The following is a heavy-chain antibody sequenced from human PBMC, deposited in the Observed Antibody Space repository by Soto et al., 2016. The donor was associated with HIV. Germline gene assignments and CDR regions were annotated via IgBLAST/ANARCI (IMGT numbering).Heavy chain of an antibody. CDR1: GGSISSGGYY. D-gene: IGHD3-16*01. Sequence: QLQLLESGPGLVKPSETLSLTCTVSGGSISSGGYYWSWIRQHPGKGLEWIGYIYYSGSTYYNPSLKSRVTISVDTSKNQFSLKLSSVTAADTAMYYCARGGGXLDAFDIWGQGTSGHRSLQ. CDR2: IYYSGST. J-gene: IGHJ3*02. CDR3: ARGGGXLDAFDI. V-gene: IGHV4-31*03.